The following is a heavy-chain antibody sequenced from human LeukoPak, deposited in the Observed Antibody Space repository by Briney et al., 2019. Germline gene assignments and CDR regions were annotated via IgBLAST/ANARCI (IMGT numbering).Heavy chain of an antibody. J-gene: IGHJ5*02. Sequence: PGGSLRLSCTASGFAFSVYAMSWLRQPPGKGLEWVSTINANSGTTSYAASVRGRFTISRDNSKNTLYLQLNTLRADDTATYYCAKPISGGLAVTADWLRPSGQGTLVVVSS. D-gene: IGHD6-19*01. CDR3: AKPISGGLAVTADWLRP. CDR1: GFAFSVYA. V-gene: IGHV3-23*01. CDR2: INANSGTT.